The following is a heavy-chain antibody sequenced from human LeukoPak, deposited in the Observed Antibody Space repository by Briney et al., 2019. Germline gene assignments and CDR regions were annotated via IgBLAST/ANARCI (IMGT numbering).Heavy chain of an antibody. CDR2: IWYDGSNK. V-gene: IGHV3-33*01. D-gene: IGHD6-6*01. J-gene: IGHJ4*02. Sequence: GRSLRLSCAASGFTFSSHGMHWVRQAPGKGLERVAVIWYDGSNKYYADSVKGRFTISRDNSKNTLYLQMNSLRAEDTAVYYCVRDRLIAARNLFDYWGQGTLVTVSS. CDR1: GFTFSSHG. CDR3: VRDRLIAARNLFDY.